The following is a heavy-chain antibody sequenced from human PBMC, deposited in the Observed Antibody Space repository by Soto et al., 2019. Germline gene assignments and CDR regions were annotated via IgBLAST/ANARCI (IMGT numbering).Heavy chain of an antibody. CDR1: GGSISSYY. Sequence: SETLSLTCTVSGGSISSYYWSWIRQPPGKGLEWIGYIYYSGSTNYNPSLKSRVTISVDTSKNQFSLKLSSVTAADTAVYYCARFSEGLDNASDIWGQGTMVTVSS. V-gene: IGHV4-59*01. D-gene: IGHD1-1*01. J-gene: IGHJ3*02. CDR2: IYYSGST. CDR3: ARFSEGLDNASDI.